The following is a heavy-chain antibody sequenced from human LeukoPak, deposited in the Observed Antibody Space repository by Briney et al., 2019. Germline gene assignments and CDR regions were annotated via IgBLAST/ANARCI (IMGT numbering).Heavy chain of an antibody. V-gene: IGHV4-59*08. Sequence: SETLSLTCAVSGGSISSYYWSWIRQPPGKGLEWIGYIYYSGSTNYNPSLKSRVTISVDTSKNQFSLKLSSVTAADTAVYYCASYDILTGYGYWGQGTLVTVSS. CDR1: GGSISSYY. J-gene: IGHJ4*02. CDR3: ASYDILTGYGY. CDR2: IYYSGST. D-gene: IGHD3-9*01.